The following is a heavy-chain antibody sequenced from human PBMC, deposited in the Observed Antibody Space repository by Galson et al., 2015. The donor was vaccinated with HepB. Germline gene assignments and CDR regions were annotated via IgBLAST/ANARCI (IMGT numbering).Heavy chain of an antibody. D-gene: IGHD6-19*01. V-gene: IGHV1-69*13. CDR3: AAGGRSAWYYDS. CDR2: IIPIFETA. J-gene: IGHJ5*01. Sequence: SVKVSCKASGGTFNSLAISWVRQAPGQGLEWIGGIIPIFETANYAQNFQGRVTITADESTTTAYMEVTGLTSDDTAMFYCAAGGRSAWYYDSWSQGTLVTVSS. CDR1: GGTFNSLA.